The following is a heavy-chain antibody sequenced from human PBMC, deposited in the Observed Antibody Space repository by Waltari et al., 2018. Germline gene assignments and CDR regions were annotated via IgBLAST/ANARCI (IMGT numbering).Heavy chain of an antibody. CDR2: IYYSGST. CDR3: ARGQKDGAFDI. Sequence: QVQLQESGPGLVQPSQTLSLPCTVSGGSPRRGGYYWRWIRQHPGKGLEWIGYIYYSGSTYYNPYLKSRVTISVDTSKNQFSLKLSSVTAADTAVYYCARGQKDGAFDIWGQGTMVTVSS. J-gene: IGHJ3*02. CDR1: GGSPRRGGYY. V-gene: IGHV4-31*03.